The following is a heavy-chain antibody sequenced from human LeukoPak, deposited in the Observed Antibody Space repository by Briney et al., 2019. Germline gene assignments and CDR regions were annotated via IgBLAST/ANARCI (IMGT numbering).Heavy chain of an antibody. V-gene: IGHV3-30*18. J-gene: IGHJ3*02. CDR2: ISYDGSNK. CDR3: AKEKAHAFDI. CDR1: GFTFRNYV. Sequence: GGSLRLSCAASGFTFRNYVIHWVRQAPGKGLEWVAVISYDGSNKYYADSVKGRFTISRDNSKNTLYLQMNSLRAEDTAVYYCAKEKAHAFDIWGQGTMVTVSS.